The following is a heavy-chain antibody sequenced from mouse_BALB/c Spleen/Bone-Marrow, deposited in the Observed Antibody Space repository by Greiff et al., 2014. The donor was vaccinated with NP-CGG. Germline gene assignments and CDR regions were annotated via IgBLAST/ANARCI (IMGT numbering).Heavy chain of an antibody. Sequence: VQLKESGAELVKPGASVKLSCTASGFNIKDTYMHWVKQRPEQGLEWIGRIDPANGNTKYDPKFQGKATITADTSSNTAYLQLRSLTSEDTAVYYCASYYYGSSSFAYWGQGTLVTVSA. CDR1: GFNIKDTY. CDR3: ASYYYGSSSFAY. J-gene: IGHJ3*01. CDR2: IDPANGNT. V-gene: IGHV14-3*02. D-gene: IGHD1-1*01.